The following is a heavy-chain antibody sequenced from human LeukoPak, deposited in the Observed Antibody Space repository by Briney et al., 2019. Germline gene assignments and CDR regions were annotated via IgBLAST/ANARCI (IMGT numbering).Heavy chain of an antibody. V-gene: IGHV5-51*01. CDR3: ARHRSWGSSYYYYGMDV. CDR2: IYPGDSDT. Sequence: GESLKISCKGSGYSFTSYWIGWVRQMPGKGLEWMGIIYPGDSDTRYSPSFQGQVTISADKSISTAYLQWSSLKASDTAMYYCARHRSWGSSYYYYGMDVWGQGTTVTVSS. D-gene: IGHD6-13*01. J-gene: IGHJ6*02. CDR1: GYSFTSYW.